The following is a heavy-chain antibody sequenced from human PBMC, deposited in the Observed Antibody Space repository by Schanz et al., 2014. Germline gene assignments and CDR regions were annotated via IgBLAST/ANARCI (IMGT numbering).Heavy chain of an antibody. Sequence: QVQLVQSGAEVKKPGASVKVSCKASGYTFTDYGVIWVRQAPGQGLEWMGWISTSNGNTNYIQKLQGRVTMTADTSTSTAYMDLRSLRSDDTAVYYCARGGYSSGWYDRDIAHFDYWGQGTLXTVSS. V-gene: IGHV1-18*01. CDR2: ISTSNGNT. D-gene: IGHD6-19*01. J-gene: IGHJ4*02. CDR3: ARGGYSSGWYDRDIAHFDY. CDR1: GYTFTDYG.